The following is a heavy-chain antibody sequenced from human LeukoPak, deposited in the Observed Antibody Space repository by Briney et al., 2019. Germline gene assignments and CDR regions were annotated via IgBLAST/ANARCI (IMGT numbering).Heavy chain of an antibody. CDR2: IIPILGIA. CDR1: GGTFSSYA. J-gene: IGHJ5*02. D-gene: IGHD3-10*01. CDR3: AGAYRRDYYGSGSYGGWFDP. V-gene: IGHV1-69*04. Sequence: ASVKVSCKASGGTFSSYAISWVRQAPGQGLEWMGRIIPILGIANYAQKFQARVTITADKSTSTASMELSSLGSEDTAVYYCAGAYRRDYYGSGSYGGWFDPWGQGTLVTVSS.